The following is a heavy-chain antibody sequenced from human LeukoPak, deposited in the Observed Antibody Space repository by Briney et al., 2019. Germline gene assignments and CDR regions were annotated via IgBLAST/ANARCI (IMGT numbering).Heavy chain of an antibody. CDR3: TKWSGFGND. CDR2: ISDSGDST. CDR1: GFTFSSYS. Sequence: GGSLRLSCAASGFTFSSYSMTWVRQTSGKGLEWVSGISDSGDSTYYADSVKGRFTISRDNSRNTLYLEMNSLRAEDTAVYYCTKWSGFGNDWGQGTLVTVSS. J-gene: IGHJ4*02. D-gene: IGHD3-10*01. V-gene: IGHV3-23*01.